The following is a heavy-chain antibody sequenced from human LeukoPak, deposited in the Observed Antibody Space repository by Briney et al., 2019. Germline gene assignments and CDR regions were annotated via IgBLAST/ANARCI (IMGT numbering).Heavy chain of an antibody. CDR1: GGSISSYY. J-gene: IGHJ4*02. V-gene: IGHV4-59*01. D-gene: IGHD3-16*01. CDR2: IYYSGST. Sequence: SETLSLTCTVSGGSISSYYWSWIRQPPGKGLEWIGYIYYSGSTNYNPSLKSRVTISVDTSKNQFSLKLGSVTAADTAVYYCASAEPGGSDPPPLDYGAQGTLATVPS. CDR3: ASAEPGGSDPPPLDY.